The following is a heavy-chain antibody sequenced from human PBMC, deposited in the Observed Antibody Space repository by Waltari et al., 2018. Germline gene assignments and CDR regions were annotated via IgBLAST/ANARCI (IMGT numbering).Heavy chain of an antibody. D-gene: IGHD4-17*01. J-gene: IGHJ6*02. CDR1: GFTFSSYG. Sequence: QVQLVESGGGVVQPGRSLRLSCAASGFTFSSYGMHWVRQAPGKGLEGVAVIWYDGSNKYYADSVKGRFTISRDNSKNTLYLQMNSLRAEDTAVYYCARDSDYGDYDGGFVGGMDVWGQGTTVTVSS. CDR2: IWYDGSNK. CDR3: ARDSDYGDYDGGFVGGMDV. V-gene: IGHV3-33*01.